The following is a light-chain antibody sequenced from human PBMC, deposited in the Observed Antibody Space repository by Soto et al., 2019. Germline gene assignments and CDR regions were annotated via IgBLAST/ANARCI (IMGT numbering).Light chain of an antibody. CDR3: TSYAGSNNFFYV. J-gene: IGLJ1*01. V-gene: IGLV2-8*01. CDR1: GSDVGGYNY. Sequence: SVLTQPPSASGSPGQSVTISCTGTGSDVGGYNYVSWYQQHPGKAPKLMIYEVSKRPSGVPDRFSGSKSGNTASLTVSGLQAEDEADYYCTSYAGSNNFFYVSGTGTKVTVL. CDR2: EVS.